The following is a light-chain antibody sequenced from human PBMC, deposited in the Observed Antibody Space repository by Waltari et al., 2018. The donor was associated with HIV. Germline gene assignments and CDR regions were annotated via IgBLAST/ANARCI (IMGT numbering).Light chain of an antibody. J-gene: IGKJ4*01. CDR1: KSVSTSS. V-gene: IGKV3-20*01. CDR3: QQYGNSAPLT. Sequence: EIVLTQSPGTLSLSPGERATLSCSDSKSVSTSSLAWYQQKPGQAPRLLIYDASTRATGIPDRFSGSGSGTDVTLTISRLEPEDVAVYYCQQYGNSAPLTFGGGTKVELK. CDR2: DAS.